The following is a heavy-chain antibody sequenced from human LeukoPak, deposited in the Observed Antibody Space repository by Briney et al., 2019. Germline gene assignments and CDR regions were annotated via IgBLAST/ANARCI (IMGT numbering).Heavy chain of an antibody. D-gene: IGHD6-19*01. CDR3: ARGRMAGTYVFDS. CDR1: GDTFSRYA. CDR2: IIPIFGTA. V-gene: IGHV1-69*13. Sequence: GASVKVSCKASGDTFSRYAISWVRQAPGQGLEWMGGIIPIFGTANYAQKFQGRVTITADESTSTAYMELSSLRSEDTAVYYCARGRMAGTYVFDSWDQGTLVTVSS. J-gene: IGHJ4*02.